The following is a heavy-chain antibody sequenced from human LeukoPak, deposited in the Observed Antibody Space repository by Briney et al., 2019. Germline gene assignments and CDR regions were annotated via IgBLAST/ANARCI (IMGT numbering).Heavy chain of an antibody. D-gene: IGHD2-2*01. CDR2: IYTSGST. CDR3: ARVGSHCSSTSCHSWPHYYYYGMDV. Sequence: SETLSLTCTVSGGSISSYYWSWIRQPAGRGLEWIGRIYTSGSTNYNPSLKSRVTMSVDTSKNQFSLKLSSVTAADTAVYYCARVGSHCSSTSCHSWPHYYYYGMDVWGQGTTVTVSS. J-gene: IGHJ6*02. V-gene: IGHV4-4*07. CDR1: GGSISSYY.